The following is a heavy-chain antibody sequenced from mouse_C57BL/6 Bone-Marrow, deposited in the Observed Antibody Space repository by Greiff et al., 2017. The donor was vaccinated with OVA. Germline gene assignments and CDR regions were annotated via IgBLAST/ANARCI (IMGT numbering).Heavy chain of an antibody. CDR1: GYTFTSYW. CDR2: IDPSDSYT. CDR3: ARYYGRFDY. J-gene: IGHJ2*01. D-gene: IGHD1-1*01. Sequence: VQLKQPGAELVKPGASVKLSCKASGYTFTSYWMQWVKQRPGQGLEWIGEIDPSDSYTNYNQKFKGKATLTVDTSSSTAYMQLSSLTSEDSAVYYCARYYGRFDYWGQGTTLTVSS. V-gene: IGHV1-50*01.